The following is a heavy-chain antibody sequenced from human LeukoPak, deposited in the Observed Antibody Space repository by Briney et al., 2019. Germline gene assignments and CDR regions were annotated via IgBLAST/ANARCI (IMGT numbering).Heavy chain of an antibody. Sequence: GGSLRLSCAASGFTFSNYAMSWVRQAPGKGLEWVSGISGSGGATYYADPVKGRFTISRDNSKNTLYLQMSGLRAEDTAVYYCAKKVITYYYGMDVWGQGTTVTVSS. D-gene: IGHD2-21*01. J-gene: IGHJ6*02. V-gene: IGHV3-23*01. CDR2: ISGSGGAT. CDR3: AKKVITYYYGMDV. CDR1: GFTFSNYA.